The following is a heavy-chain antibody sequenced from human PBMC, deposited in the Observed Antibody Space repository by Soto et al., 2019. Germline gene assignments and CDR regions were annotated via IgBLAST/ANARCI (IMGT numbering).Heavy chain of an antibody. J-gene: IGHJ4*02. Sequence: GGSLRLSCAASGFTFSSYNMNWVRQAPGKGLEWVSSISSSSSYIYYADSVKGRFTISRDNAKNSLYLQMNSLRAEDTAVYYCARVTPTPIRFDYWGQGTLVTVSS. V-gene: IGHV3-21*01. D-gene: IGHD2-21*01. CDR2: ISSSSSYI. CDR3: ARVTPTPIRFDY. CDR1: GFTFSSYN.